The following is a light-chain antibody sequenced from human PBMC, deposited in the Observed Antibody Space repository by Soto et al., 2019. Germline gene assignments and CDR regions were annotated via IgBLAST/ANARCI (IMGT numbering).Light chain of an antibody. Sequence: QSVLTQPPSVSGAPGQRVTISCTGSSSNIGAGYDVHWYQQLPGTAPKLLIYGNSNRPSGVPDRFSGSKSGTSASLAITGLEDEDEADYYCQSYGSSLSVVFGGGTKLTVL. V-gene: IGLV1-40*01. CDR2: GNS. J-gene: IGLJ2*01. CDR3: QSYGSSLSVV. CDR1: SSNIGAGYD.